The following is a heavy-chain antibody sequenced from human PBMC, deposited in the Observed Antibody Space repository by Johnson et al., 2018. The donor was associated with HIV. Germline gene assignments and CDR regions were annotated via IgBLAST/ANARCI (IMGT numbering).Heavy chain of an antibody. CDR2: INIDSGSR. D-gene: IGHD2-21*02. CDR3: ARVVGGGDGFDV. Sequence: VQLVESGGGVVQPGGSLRLTCATSGFIFSKTWMHWVRQAPGKGLVWVARINIDSGSRSYAESVKGRFTISRDNARNTLFLQMSSLRADDTAVYYCARVVGGGDGFDVWGQGTTVTVSS. V-gene: IGHV3-74*02. CDR1: GFIFSKTW. J-gene: IGHJ3*01.